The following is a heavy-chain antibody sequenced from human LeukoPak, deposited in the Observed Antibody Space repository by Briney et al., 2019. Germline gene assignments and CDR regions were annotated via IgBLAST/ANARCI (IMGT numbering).Heavy chain of an antibody. CDR2: ISGGSSTI. D-gene: IGHD6-13*01. Sequence: GGSLRLSCAASGFYFSSHEMKWVRQAPGKGLAWVSYISGGSSTINYADSVKGRFTISRDNAKNSLYLQMNSLRAEDTAVYFCARVQQPSGIQGYYYGMDVWGRGTTVTVSS. CDR3: ARVQQPSGIQGYYYGMDV. V-gene: IGHV3-48*03. CDR1: GFYFSSHE. J-gene: IGHJ6*02.